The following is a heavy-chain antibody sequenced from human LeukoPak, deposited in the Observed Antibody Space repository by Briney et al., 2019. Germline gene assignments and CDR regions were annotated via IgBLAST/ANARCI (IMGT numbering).Heavy chain of an antibody. D-gene: IGHD3-10*01. CDR2: IYYSGST. CDR3: ARADSGSYFNWFDP. J-gene: IGHJ5*02. Sequence: SQTLSLTCTVSGGSISSGDYYWSWIRQPPGKRLEWLGFIYYSGSTYYNPSLKSRVTISVDTSKNQFSLKLSSVTAANTAVYYCARADSGSYFNWFDPWGQGTLVTVSS. V-gene: IGHV4-30-4*01. CDR1: GGSISSGDYY.